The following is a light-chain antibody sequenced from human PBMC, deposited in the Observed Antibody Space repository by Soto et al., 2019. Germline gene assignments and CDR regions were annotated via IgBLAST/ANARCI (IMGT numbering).Light chain of an antibody. V-gene: IGLV2-14*01. CDR2: DVS. CDR1: SNDVGGYNY. CDR3: SSYTRSTPYV. Sequence: QSALTQAASVSGSPGQSITISCTGTSNDVGGYNYVSWYQQHPGKAPKLLIYDVSNRPSGFSNRFSGSKSGNTASLTISGLQAEDEADYYCSSYTRSTPYVFGTGTKLTVL. J-gene: IGLJ1*01.